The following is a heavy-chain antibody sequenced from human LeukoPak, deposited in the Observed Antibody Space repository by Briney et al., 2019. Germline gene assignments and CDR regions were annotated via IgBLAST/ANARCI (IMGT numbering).Heavy chain of an antibody. Sequence: SETLSLTCTVSGDSFSGTTYYWRWIRQPPGKGLEWIGSIYYSGSTYYNPSLKSRVTISLDTSKKQFSLKLSSVTAADTAVYYCARDVEGFGALGYWGQGTLVTVSP. CDR2: IYYSGST. V-gene: IGHV4-39*07. CDR3: ARDVEGFGALGY. D-gene: IGHD3-10*01. J-gene: IGHJ4*02. CDR1: GDSFSGTTYY.